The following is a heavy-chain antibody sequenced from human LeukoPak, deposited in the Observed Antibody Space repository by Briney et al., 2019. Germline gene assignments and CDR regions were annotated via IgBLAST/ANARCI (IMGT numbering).Heavy chain of an antibody. V-gene: IGHV4-34*01. CDR2: INYSGSN. CDR3: ARGWRGFDY. D-gene: IGHD1-1*01. J-gene: IGHJ4*02. CDR1: GGSFSGYY. Sequence: SETLSLTCAVYGGSFSGYYWSWVRQPPGKGLEWIWEINYSGSNNYNPALKGGGTISVDKSKNEFSLKLSSVTAADTAVYYCARGWRGFDYWGQGTLVTVSS.